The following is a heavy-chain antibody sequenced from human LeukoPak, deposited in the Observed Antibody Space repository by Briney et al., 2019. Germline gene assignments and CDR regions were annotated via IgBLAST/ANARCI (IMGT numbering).Heavy chain of an antibody. D-gene: IGHD6-13*01. CDR2: IYYSGST. V-gene: IGHV4-30-4*01. CDR1: GGSISSGDYY. CDR3: ARRIAAAGSNWFDP. J-gene: IGHJ5*02. Sequence: SETLSLTCTVSGGSISSGDYYWSWIRQPPGKGLAWIGYIYYSGSTYYNPSLKSRVTISVDTSKNQFSLKLSSVTAADTAVYYCARRIAAAGSNWFDPWGQGTLVTVSS.